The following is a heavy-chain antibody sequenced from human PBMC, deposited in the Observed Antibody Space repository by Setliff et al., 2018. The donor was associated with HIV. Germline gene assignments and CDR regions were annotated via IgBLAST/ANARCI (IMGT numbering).Heavy chain of an antibody. CDR3: ARKGYSGSYGY. V-gene: IGHV3-48*04. J-gene: IGHJ4*02. Sequence: PGGSLRLSCAASGFTFSTYSMNWVRQAPGKGLEWVACISSSSSTIYYADSVKGRFTISRDNAKNSLYLQMNSLRAEDTAVYYCARKGYSGSYGYWGQGTLVTVSS. CDR2: ISSSSSTI. CDR1: GFTFSTYS. D-gene: IGHD1-26*01.